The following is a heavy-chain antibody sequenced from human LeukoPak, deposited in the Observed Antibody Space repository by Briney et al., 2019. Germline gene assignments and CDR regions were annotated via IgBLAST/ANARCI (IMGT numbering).Heavy chain of an antibody. V-gene: IGHV3-30*18. D-gene: IGHD6-13*01. CDR3: AKFGLSSWYIWRSQDGMDV. CDR1: GFTFSSYA. Sequence: GGSLRLSCAASGFTFSSYAMHWVRQAPGKGLEWVAVISYDGSNKYYVDSVKGRLTISRDNSKNTLYLQMNSLRAEDTAVYYCAKFGLSSWYIWRSQDGMDVWGQGTTVTVSS. CDR2: ISYDGSNK. J-gene: IGHJ6*02.